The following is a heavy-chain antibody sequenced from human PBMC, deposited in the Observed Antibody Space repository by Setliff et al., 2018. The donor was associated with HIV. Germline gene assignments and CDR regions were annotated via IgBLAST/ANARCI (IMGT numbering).Heavy chain of an antibody. CDR1: GGTFRSKG. V-gene: IGHV1-46*01. Sequence: ASVKVSCKASGGTFRSKGISWVRQAPGQGLEWMGIINPSGGSTSYAQKFQGRVTMTRDTSTSTVYMELSSLRSEDTAVYYCASIELAAMVPVDYWGQGTLVTVSS. CDR3: ASIELAAMVPVDY. J-gene: IGHJ4*02. CDR2: INPSGGST. D-gene: IGHD5-18*01.